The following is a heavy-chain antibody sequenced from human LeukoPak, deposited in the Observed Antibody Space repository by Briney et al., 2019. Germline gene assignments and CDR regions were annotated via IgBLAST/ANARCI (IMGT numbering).Heavy chain of an antibody. CDR3: ARVHRARHCSGGSCYTTYGDRNYFDY. D-gene: IGHD2-15*01. Sequence: SETLSLTCAVYGGSFSGYYWSWIRQPPGKGLEWIGEINHSGSTNYNPSLKSRVTISVDTSKNQFSLKLSSVTAADTAVYYCARVHRARHCSGGSCYTTYGDRNYFDYWGQGTLVTVSS. CDR2: INHSGST. CDR1: GGSFSGYY. J-gene: IGHJ4*02. V-gene: IGHV4-34*01.